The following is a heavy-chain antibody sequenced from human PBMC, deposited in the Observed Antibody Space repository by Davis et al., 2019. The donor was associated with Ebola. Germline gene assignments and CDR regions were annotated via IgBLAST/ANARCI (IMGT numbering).Heavy chain of an antibody. Sequence: GESLKISCAASGFTFSSYSMNWVRQAPGKGLEWVSSISSSSSYIYYADSVKGRFTISRDNAKNSLYLQMNSLRAEDTAVYCCARVSSGFDYWGQGTLVTVSS. J-gene: IGHJ4*02. CDR2: ISSSSSYI. CDR3: ARVSSGFDY. V-gene: IGHV3-21*01. D-gene: IGHD6-19*01. CDR1: GFTFSSYS.